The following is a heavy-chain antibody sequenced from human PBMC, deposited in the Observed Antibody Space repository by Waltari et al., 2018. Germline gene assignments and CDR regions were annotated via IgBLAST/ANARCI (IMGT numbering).Heavy chain of an antibody. CDR1: GYSISSGYY. CDR2: IYHSGST. D-gene: IGHD3-10*01. CDR3: ARDQSYYYGSGSYPWYY. Sequence: QVQLQESGPGLVKPSETLSLTCTVSGYSISSGYYWGWIRQPPGKGLEWIGSIYHSGSTYYNPSLKSRVTISVDTSKNQFSLKLSSVTAADTAVYYCARDQSYYYGSGSYPWYYWGQGTLVTVSS. J-gene: IGHJ4*02. V-gene: IGHV4-38-2*02.